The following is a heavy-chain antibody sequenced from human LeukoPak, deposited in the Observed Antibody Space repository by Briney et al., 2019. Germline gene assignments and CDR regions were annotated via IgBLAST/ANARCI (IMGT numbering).Heavy chain of an antibody. Sequence: ASVKVSCKASGYTFTSYDINWVRQATGQGLEWMGWMNPNSGNTGYAQKFQGRVTMTRDTSISTAYMELSRLRSDDTAVYYCARDYDFWSGYKGSRDAFDIWGQGTMVTVSS. CDR3: ARDYDFWSGYKGSRDAFDI. D-gene: IGHD3-3*01. CDR2: MNPNSGNT. J-gene: IGHJ3*02. CDR1: GYTFTSYD. V-gene: IGHV1-8*01.